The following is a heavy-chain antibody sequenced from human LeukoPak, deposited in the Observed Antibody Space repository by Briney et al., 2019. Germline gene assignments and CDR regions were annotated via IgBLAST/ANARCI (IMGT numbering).Heavy chain of an antibody. CDR3: ARAETLGRVGATSAFDI. J-gene: IGHJ3*02. CDR1: GGSISSDDYY. V-gene: IGHV4-31*03. D-gene: IGHD1-26*01. Sequence: SQTLSLTCTVSGGSISSDDYYWSWIRQHPGKGLEWVGYIYYSGSTYYNPSLKSRLTISVDPSKNQFSLRLSSVTAADTAVYYCARAETLGRVGATSAFDIWGQGTMVTVSS. CDR2: IYYSGST.